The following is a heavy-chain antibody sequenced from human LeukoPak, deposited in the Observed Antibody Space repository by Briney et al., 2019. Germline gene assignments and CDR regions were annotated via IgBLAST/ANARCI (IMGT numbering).Heavy chain of an antibody. Sequence: SETLSLTCVVSGGSISSSNWWSWVRQPPGKGLEWIGEIYHSGSTNYIPSLKTRITISVDKSKNQFSLSLTSVTAADTAVYCCARGRDGFNSLPFDYWGQGTLVTVSS. J-gene: IGHJ4*02. D-gene: IGHD5-24*01. CDR1: GGSISSSNW. V-gene: IGHV4-4*01. CDR3: ARGRDGFNSLPFDY. CDR2: IYHSGST.